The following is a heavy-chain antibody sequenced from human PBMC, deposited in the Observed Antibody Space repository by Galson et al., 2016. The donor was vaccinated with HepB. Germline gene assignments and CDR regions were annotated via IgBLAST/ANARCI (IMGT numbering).Heavy chain of an antibody. CDR1: GFTVSGNF. CDR3: ARDSLDRSHS. D-gene: IGHD6-13*01. Sequence: SLRLSCAASGFTVSGNFMSWVRQAPGKGLEWVASISSNRGTHIYYADSVKGRFTISRDNTNSSLFLQMNSLRAEDTAVYFCARDSLDRSHSWGQGTLVIVSS. CDR2: ISSNRGTHI. V-gene: IGHV3-21*01. J-gene: IGHJ4*02.